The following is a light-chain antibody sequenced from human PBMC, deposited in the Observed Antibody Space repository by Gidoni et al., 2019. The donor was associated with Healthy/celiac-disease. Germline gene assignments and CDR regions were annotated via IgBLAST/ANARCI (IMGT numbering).Light chain of an antibody. V-gene: IGKV1-39*01. CDR2: AAS. J-gene: IGKJ4*01. CDR3: QQRYSTPPLT. Sequence: IQMTQSPSSLSASVGDRVTITCRAKQSISSYLNWYQQKPGKSTKLLIYAASSFQSGVPSRCSGSGSGTDFTLTISSLQPEDFVTSYCQQRYSTPPLTFGGGTKVEIK. CDR1: QSISSY.